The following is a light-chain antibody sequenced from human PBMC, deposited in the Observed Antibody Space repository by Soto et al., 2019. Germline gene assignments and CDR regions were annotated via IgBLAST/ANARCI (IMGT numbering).Light chain of an antibody. Sequence: EIVLTQSPATLSLSPGERATLSCRASQSVSTYLAWYQQKPGQAPRLLIYDASNRATGIPARFSGSGSGTDFTLTISRLEPEDFAVYSCQQRSNWITFGQGTRLEIE. CDR3: QQRSNWIT. J-gene: IGKJ5*01. V-gene: IGKV3-11*01. CDR2: DAS. CDR1: QSVSTY.